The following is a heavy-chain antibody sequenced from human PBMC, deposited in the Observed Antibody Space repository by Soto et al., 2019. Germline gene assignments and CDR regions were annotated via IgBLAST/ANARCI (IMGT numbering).Heavy chain of an antibody. CDR1: GFTFSSSA. J-gene: IGHJ4*02. CDR2: IKGDVSEK. CDR3: VKGGTNFAY. Sequence: GGSLRLSCAASGFTFSSSAMSWVRQAPGKGLEWVANIKGDVSEKYSVDSVKGRFTISRDNAENSLYLQMNSLRAEDTAVYYCVKGGTNFAYWGQGIMVTVSS. V-gene: IGHV3-7*05. D-gene: IGHD1-7*01.